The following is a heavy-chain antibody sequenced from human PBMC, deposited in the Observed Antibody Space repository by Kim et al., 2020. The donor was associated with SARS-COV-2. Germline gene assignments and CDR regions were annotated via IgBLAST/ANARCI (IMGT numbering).Heavy chain of an antibody. D-gene: IGHD6-19*01. CDR3: ARESIASGWYTARSNNWFDP. CDR1: KFAFSSFT. CDR2: ISSSSRYI. Sequence: GGSLRLSCAASKFAFSSFTMNWVRQAPGKGLEWVSSISSSSRYIYYADSVKGRFTISRDNAKNSLYLQRNSLRAEDSAIYYCARESIASGWYTARSNNWFDPWGQGTLVTVSS. J-gene: IGHJ5*02. V-gene: IGHV3-21*01.